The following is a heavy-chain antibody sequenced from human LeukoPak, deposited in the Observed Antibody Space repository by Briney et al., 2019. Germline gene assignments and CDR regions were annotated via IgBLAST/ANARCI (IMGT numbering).Heavy chain of an antibody. Sequence: GGSLRLSCAASGFTFSSYAMSWVRQAPGKGLEWVSAISGSGGSTYYADSVKGRFTISRDNSKNTLYLQMNSLRAEDTAVYYCAKDPWSYGSLSGVDYWGQGTLVTVSS. D-gene: IGHD3-10*01. J-gene: IGHJ4*02. CDR2: ISGSGGST. CDR3: AKDPWSYGSLSGVDY. CDR1: GFTFSSYA. V-gene: IGHV3-23*01.